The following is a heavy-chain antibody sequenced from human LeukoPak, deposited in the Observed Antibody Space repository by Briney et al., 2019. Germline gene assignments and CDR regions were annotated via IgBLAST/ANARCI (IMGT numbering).Heavy chain of an antibody. J-gene: IGHJ4*02. Sequence: GGSLRLSCTASGFTFSGYSMNWIRQAPGKGLEWVSSFGTRSTSIYHAGSVKGRFAISRDNAKNSLYLQMNSPRAEDTALYYCAREVSEGFDFWGQGTLVTVSS. CDR3: AREVSEGFDF. V-gene: IGHV3-21*01. D-gene: IGHD3-22*01. CDR2: FGTRSTSI. CDR1: GFTFSGYS.